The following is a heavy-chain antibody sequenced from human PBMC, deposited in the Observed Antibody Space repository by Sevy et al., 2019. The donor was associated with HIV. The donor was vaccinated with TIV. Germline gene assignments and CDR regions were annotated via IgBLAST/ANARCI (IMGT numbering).Heavy chain of an antibody. CDR1: GYTLSQLS. D-gene: IGHD3-22*01. V-gene: IGHV1-24*01. Sequence: ASVKVSCKVSGYTLSQLSMHWVRQAPGKGLEWMGRFDREDGETIFAQKFQGRVTMTEDTFTDTAYMELSSLRSEDTAVYYCASAREYYEDNSGYLDYWGQGTLVTVSS. CDR3: ASAREYYEDNSGYLDY. J-gene: IGHJ4*02. CDR2: FDREDGET.